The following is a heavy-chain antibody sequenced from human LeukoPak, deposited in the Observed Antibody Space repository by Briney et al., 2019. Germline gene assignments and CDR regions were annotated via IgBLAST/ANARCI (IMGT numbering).Heavy chain of an antibody. V-gene: IGHV3-48*03. J-gene: IGHJ6*03. CDR3: ARFTRGRVTTRWVSPHMDV. CDR1: GFTFSSYE. CDR2: ISSSGSTI. Sequence: QSGGSLRLSCAASGFTFSSYEMNWVRQAPGKGLEWVSYISSSGSTIYYADSVKGRFTISRDNAKNSLYLQMNSLRAEDTAVYYCARFTRGRVTTRWVSPHMDVWGKGTTVTISS. D-gene: IGHD4-17*01.